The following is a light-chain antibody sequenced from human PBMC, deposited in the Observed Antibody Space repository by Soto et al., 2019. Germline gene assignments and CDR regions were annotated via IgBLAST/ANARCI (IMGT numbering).Light chain of an antibody. CDR1: QRISTW. Sequence: DIQITQSPATLSSYFLDVVTITCRASQRISTWLAWYQQKPGKAPKLLISDASSLETGVPSRFSGSGSGTEFTLTINSLQTDDFATYYCQQYKSYWTFGQGTKVDIK. CDR2: DAS. CDR3: QQYKSYWT. J-gene: IGKJ1*01. V-gene: IGKV1-5*01.